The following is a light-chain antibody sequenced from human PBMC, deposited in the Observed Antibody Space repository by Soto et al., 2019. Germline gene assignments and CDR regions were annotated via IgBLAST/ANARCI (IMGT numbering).Light chain of an antibody. V-gene: IGKV2-28*01. CDR1: QSLLDSNGYNY. J-gene: IGKJ1*01. CDR2: LGS. CDR3: MQARQSPPT. Sequence: DIVMTQSPLSLRVTPGEPASISCRSSQSLLDSNGYNYLDWYLQKSGQSPQLLIYLGSNRASGVPDRFSGSGSGTDFTLKISRVEAEDVGVYYCMQARQSPPTFGQGTKVEIK.